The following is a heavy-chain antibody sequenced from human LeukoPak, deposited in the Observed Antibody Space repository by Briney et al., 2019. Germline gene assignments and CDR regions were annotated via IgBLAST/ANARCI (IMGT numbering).Heavy chain of an antibody. CDR2: INPNNGGT. CDR1: GYSFTGYY. J-gene: IGHJ5*02. V-gene: IGHV1-2*02. CDR3: AKDQNTGYANNWFDP. D-gene: IGHD5-12*01. Sequence: ASVKVSCKASGYSFTGYYIHWVRQAPGQGLEWMGWINPNNGGTNFAQKFQGRVTMTRDTSISTAYMELSRLRSDDMAIYYCAKDQNTGYANNWFDPWGQGTPVTVSS.